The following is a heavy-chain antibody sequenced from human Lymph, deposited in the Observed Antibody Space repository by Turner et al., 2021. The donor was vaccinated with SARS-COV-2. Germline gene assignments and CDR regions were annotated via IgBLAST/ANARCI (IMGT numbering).Heavy chain of an antibody. J-gene: IGHJ2*01. V-gene: IGHV4-34*01. CDR1: GGSFSGYY. D-gene: IGHD3-10*01. CDR3: ARVWVRWLYFDL. CDR2: INHTGST. Sequence: QVQLQQWGAGRLKPPETLSLTCAVHGGSFSGYYWNWIRQPPGKGLEWIGEINHTGSTYYNPSLKSRVTISVDTSKNQFPLKLSSVPAANTAVYYCARVWVRWLYFDLWGRGTLVTVSS.